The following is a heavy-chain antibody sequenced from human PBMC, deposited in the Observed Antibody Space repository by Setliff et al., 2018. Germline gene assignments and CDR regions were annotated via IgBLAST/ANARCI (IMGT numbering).Heavy chain of an antibody. CDR3: LRDRPYINSPENAFDI. CDR2: INNYSFKT. CDR1: GYTFTNYG. Sequence: RASVKVSCKTSGYTFTNYGITWVRQAPGQGLEWMGWINNYSFKTNYPQKFLGRVAVTTDASTSTAYLDLWSLTSNDTAVYYCLRDRPYINSPENAFDIWGQGTTVTV. D-gene: IGHD1-1*01. V-gene: IGHV1-18*01. J-gene: IGHJ3*02.